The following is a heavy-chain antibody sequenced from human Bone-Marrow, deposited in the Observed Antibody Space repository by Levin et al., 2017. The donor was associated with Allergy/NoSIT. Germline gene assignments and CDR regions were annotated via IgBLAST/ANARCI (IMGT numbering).Heavy chain of an antibody. CDR1: GFTFRSCG. D-gene: IGHD3-9*01. V-gene: IGHV3-30*03. CDR3: ATDSLLRFFDWSPVPGFFDT. J-gene: IGHJ4*02. CDR2: ISYDGRNK. Sequence: GESLKISCEASGFTFRSCGMHWVRQAPGRGLEWLAAISYDGRNKYPADSVKGRLTISRDNSKNTLFLQVNSLSPEDTAVSYCATDSLLRFFDWSPVPGFFDTCGQGTLVIVSS.